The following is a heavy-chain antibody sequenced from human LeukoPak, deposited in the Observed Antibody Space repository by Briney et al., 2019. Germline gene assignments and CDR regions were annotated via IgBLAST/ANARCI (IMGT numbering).Heavy chain of an antibody. J-gene: IGHJ4*02. V-gene: IGHV3-74*01. Sequence: PGGSLRLSCAASGFTFSSYWMHWVRQAPGKGLVRVSRINTDGSSTTYPDSVKGRFTSSRDNAKNTLSLQMNSLRAEDTAVYYCARSSSGSVVTPAYWGQGTLVTVSS. CDR2: INTDGSST. D-gene: IGHD4-23*01. CDR3: ARSSSGSVVTPAY. CDR1: GFTFSSYW.